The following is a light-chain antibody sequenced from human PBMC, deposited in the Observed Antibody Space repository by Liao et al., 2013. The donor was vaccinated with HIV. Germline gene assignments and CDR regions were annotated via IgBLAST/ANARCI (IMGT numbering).Light chain of an antibody. Sequence: SYELSQPPSVSVSPGQTANITCSGHKLGDRYTSWYQHKPGQSPVVVIYQDHRRPSGIPERFSGSHSGNTATLIINRVEAGDEADYYCQVWDSVSDHRVFGGGTKLTVL. J-gene: IGLJ2*01. CDR2: QDH. CDR3: QVWDSVSDHRV. V-gene: IGLV3-1*01. CDR1: KLGDRY.